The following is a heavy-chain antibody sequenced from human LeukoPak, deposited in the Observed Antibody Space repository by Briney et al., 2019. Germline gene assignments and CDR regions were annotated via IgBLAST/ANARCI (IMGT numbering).Heavy chain of an antibody. CDR3: ARLLSDIVVVPAALDY. Sequence: GESLKISCKGSGYRFASYWIAWVRQMPGKGLEWMGIIYPGDSDIRYSPSFQGQVTISADKSISTAYLQWRSLKASGTAMYYCARLLSDIVVVPAALDYWGQGTLVTVSS. CDR2: IYPGDSDI. CDR1: GYRFASYW. D-gene: IGHD2-2*01. V-gene: IGHV5-51*01. J-gene: IGHJ4*02.